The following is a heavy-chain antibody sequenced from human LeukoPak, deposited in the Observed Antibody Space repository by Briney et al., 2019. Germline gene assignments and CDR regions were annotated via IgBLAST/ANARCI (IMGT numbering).Heavy chain of an antibody. CDR3: ANQPERYCSGGSCLPSTG. V-gene: IGHV3-23*01. Sequence: GGSLRLSCDASGFSFSDYAMHWVRQAPGKGLEWVSGISAGGDNTYYTDSVKGRFTISRDNSKNTLFVQMNSLSSDDTAVYYCANQPERYCSGGSCLPSTGWGQGTLVTVSS. CDR2: ISAGGDNT. CDR1: GFSFSDYA. D-gene: IGHD2-15*01. J-gene: IGHJ4*02.